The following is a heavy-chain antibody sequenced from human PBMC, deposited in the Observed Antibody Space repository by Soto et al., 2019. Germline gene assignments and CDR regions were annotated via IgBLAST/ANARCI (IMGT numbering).Heavy chain of an antibody. J-gene: IGHJ4*02. CDR3: ATGIYXXSGAYSLFDH. D-gene: IGHD3-22*01. CDR1: GDSISSGGYY. V-gene: IGHV4-31*03. CDR2: IFYGGST. Sequence: PSETLSLTCTVSGDSISSGGYYWSWLRQHPGKGLEWIGYIFYGGSTFYKPSLKSRVSISVDTSKNQFSLRLSSVTAADTAVYYCATGIYXXSGAYSLFDHWGQGTLVTVSS.